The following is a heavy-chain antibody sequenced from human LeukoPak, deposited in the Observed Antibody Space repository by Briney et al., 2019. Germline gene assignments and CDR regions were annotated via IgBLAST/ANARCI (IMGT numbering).Heavy chain of an antibody. CDR1: SGSISTSNYY. CDR2: IFYSGST. CDR3: ARVRRTYYYYMDV. V-gene: IGHV4-39*07. Sequence: SETLSLTCTVSSGSISTSNYYWGWVRQPPGKALEWIGNIFYSGSTYYSPSLKSRVTISLDTSKNQFSLKLSSVTAADTAVYYCARVRRTYYYYMDVWGKGTTVTVSS. J-gene: IGHJ6*03.